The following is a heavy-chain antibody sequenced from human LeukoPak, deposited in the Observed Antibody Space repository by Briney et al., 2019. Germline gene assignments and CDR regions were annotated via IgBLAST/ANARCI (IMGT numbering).Heavy chain of an antibody. CDR2: FDPEDGET. Sequence: ASVKVSCKVSGYTLTELSMHWVRQAPGKGLEWMGGFDPEDGETIYAQKFQGRVTMTEDTSTDTAYMELSSLRSEDTAVYYCATFYDRAGNFDYWGQGTLVTVSS. CDR3: ATFYDRAGNFDY. CDR1: GYTLTELS. V-gene: IGHV1-24*01. J-gene: IGHJ4*02. D-gene: IGHD3-22*01.